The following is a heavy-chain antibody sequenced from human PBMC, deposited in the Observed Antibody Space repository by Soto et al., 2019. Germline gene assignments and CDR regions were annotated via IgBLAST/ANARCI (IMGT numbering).Heavy chain of an antibody. J-gene: IGHJ4*02. D-gene: IGHD6-19*01. CDR3: ARSVAVPGAHIDY. CDR2: VYYTGST. V-gene: IGHV4-59*01. Sequence: SETLSLTCSVSGGSISGSYWSWIRQSPGKGLEWLGYVYYTGSTNYSPSLRSRVSISVDTSKNEFSLRLSSVTAADTAVHFCARSVAVPGAHIDYWGQGTQVTVSS. CDR1: GGSISGSY.